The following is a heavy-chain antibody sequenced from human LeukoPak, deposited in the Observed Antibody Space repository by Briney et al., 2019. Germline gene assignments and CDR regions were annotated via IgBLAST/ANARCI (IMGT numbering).Heavy chain of an antibody. J-gene: IGHJ4*02. CDR3: ASLGEPSFEKLLWFGELLPDGY. Sequence: PGGSLRLSCAASGFTFSSSGMHWVRQAPGKGLEWVAVIWYDGSDKYSADSVKGRFTISRDNSKNTLYLQMNSLRAEDTAVYYCASLGEPSFEKLLWFGELLPDGYWVQGTLVTVSS. V-gene: IGHV3-33*01. D-gene: IGHD3-10*01. CDR1: GFTFSSSG. CDR2: IWYDGSDK.